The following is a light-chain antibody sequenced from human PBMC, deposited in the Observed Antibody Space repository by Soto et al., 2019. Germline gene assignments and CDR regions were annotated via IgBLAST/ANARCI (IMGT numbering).Light chain of an antibody. CDR1: QSISDL. CDR3: HYYNGFWT. CDR2: EVS. J-gene: IGKJ1*01. V-gene: IGKV1-5*03. Sequence: DIQMTQSPSTLSASVGDRVTITCRASQSISDLLAWYQQKPGKAPKLLIYEVSNLKSGVPSRFSGSGSGTESTLTISRLQTDHLSDYECHYYNGFWTYGLGAKVEIK.